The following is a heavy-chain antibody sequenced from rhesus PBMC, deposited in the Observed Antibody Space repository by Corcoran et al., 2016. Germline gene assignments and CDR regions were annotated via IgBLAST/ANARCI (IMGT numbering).Heavy chain of an antibody. Sequence: QVQLQESGPGVVKPSETLSLTCAVSGGSISDSYRWSWIRQPPGKGLEWIGYIYGSSTNTNYNPSLKSRVTISKDTSKNQFSLKLSSVTAADTAVYYGARDIWAPVVFTARGVGLYFDYWGQGDLVTVSS. CDR1: GGSISDSYR. CDR3: ARDIWAPVVFTARGVGLYFDY. J-gene: IGHJ4*01. D-gene: IGHD2-27*01. CDR2: IYGSSTNT. V-gene: IGHV4S10*01.